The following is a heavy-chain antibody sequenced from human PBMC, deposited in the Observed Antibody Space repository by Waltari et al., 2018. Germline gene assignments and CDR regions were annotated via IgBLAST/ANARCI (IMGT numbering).Heavy chain of an antibody. D-gene: IGHD6-13*01. V-gene: IGHV3-33*05. Sequence: QVHVVESGGGVVQAGGSLGPSCAASGFPPGNPGRHWVRQAPGKGLEWVAVIKYDGSIKNYADSVKGRFTISRENSKNTLYLEMKSLRAEDTAVYYCAREYSRICFHALDGWGQGTAVTVSS. CDR3: AREYSRICFHALDG. CDR1: GFPPGNPG. CDR2: IKYDGSIK. J-gene: IGHJ6*02.